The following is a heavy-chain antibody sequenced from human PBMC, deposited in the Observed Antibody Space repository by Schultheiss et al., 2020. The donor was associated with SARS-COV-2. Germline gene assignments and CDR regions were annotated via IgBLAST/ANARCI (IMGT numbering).Heavy chain of an antibody. CDR2: IIPIFGTA. CDR1: GGTFSSYA. Sequence: SVKVSCKASGGTFSSYAISWVRQAPGQGLEWMGGIIPIFGTANYAQKFQGRVTITADKSTSTAYMELSSLRSEDTAVYYCARGRITIFGVVIGNAFDIWGQGTMVTVSS. V-gene: IGHV1-69*06. D-gene: IGHD3-3*01. CDR3: ARGRITIFGVVIGNAFDI. J-gene: IGHJ3*02.